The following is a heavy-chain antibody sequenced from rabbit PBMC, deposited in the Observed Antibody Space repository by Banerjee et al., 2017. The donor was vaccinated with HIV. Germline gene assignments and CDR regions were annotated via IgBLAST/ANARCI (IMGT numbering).Heavy chain of an antibody. CDR1: GFSFSSSYW. J-gene: IGHJ4*01. V-gene: IGHV1S45*01. Sequence: QEQLEESGGDLVKPEGSLTLTCTASGFSFSSSYWICWVRQAPGKGLEWIACIYAGSSGSTYYASWAKGRFTISKTSSTTVTLQMTSLTAADTATYFCARDYAGGDLLWYFDLWGPGTLVTVS. CDR3: ARDYAGGDLLWYFDL. CDR2: IYAGSSGST. D-gene: IGHD4-2*01.